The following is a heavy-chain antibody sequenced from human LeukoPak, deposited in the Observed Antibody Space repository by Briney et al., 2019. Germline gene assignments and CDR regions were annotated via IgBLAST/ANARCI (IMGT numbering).Heavy chain of an antibody. CDR3: ARDLVGATGWDAFDI. Sequence: SETLSLTCTVSGVSISSSSQYWGWIRQPPGKGLEWIGSLYNSGTTYYHPSLKTRVTISVDTSKNQFSLKLSSVTAADTAVYYCARDLVGATGWDAFDIWGQGTMVTVSS. D-gene: IGHD1-26*01. V-gene: IGHV4-39*07. CDR1: GVSISSSSQY. J-gene: IGHJ3*02. CDR2: LYNSGTT.